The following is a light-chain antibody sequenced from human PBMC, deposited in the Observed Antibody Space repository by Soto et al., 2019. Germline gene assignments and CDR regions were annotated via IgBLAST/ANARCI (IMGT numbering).Light chain of an antibody. CDR1: HSISSSY. V-gene: IGKV3-20*01. CDR2: GAS. CDR3: QQYGSSFHT. Sequence: ENVLTQSPGTLSLSPGERATLSCRASHSISSSYLAWYQQKPGQAPRLLIYGASSRATGIPDRFSGSGSGTDFTLTISRLEPEDFAVYYWQQYGSSFHTFGHGTKLEIK. J-gene: IGKJ2*01.